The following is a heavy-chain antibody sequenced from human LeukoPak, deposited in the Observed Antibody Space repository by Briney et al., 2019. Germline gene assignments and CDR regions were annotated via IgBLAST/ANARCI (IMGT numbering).Heavy chain of an antibody. D-gene: IGHD5-18*01. CDR1: GGSFSGYY. J-gene: IGHJ4*02. CDR3: AGARSRGYSYGYRY. V-gene: IGHV4-34*01. Sequence: SETLSLTCAAYGGSFSGYYWSWIRQPPGKGLEWIGEINHSGSTNYNPSLKSRVTISVDTSKNQFSLKLSSVTAADTAVYYCAGARSRGYSYGYRYWGQGTLVTVSS. CDR2: INHSGST.